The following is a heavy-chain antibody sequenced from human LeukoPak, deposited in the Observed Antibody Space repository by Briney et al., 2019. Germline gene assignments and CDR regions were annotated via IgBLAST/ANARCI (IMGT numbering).Heavy chain of an antibody. D-gene: IGHD6-13*01. J-gene: IGHJ4*02. Sequence: PGGSLRLSCAASGFTLSSYAMSWVRQAPGKGLEWVSAISGSGGSTYYADSVKGRFTISRDNSKNTLYLQMNGLRAEDTAVYYCAKDPYSSSWYYFDYWGQGTLVTVSS. CDR3: AKDPYSSSWYYFDY. CDR2: ISGSGGST. CDR1: GFTLSSYA. V-gene: IGHV3-23*01.